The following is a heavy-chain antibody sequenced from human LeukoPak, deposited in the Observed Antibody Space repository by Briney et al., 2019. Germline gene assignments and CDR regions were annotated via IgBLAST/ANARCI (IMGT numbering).Heavy chain of an antibody. Sequence: SQTLSLTCTVSGGSISIGGYYWSWIRQPPGKGLEWVGYIYYSGSTNYNPSLKSRVTTSVDTSKNQLSLKLSSVTAADTAVYYCARVIGYCSSTSCFGYFDYWGQGTLVTVSS. J-gene: IGHJ4*02. D-gene: IGHD2-2*01. CDR2: IYYSGST. CDR3: ARVIGYCSSTSCFGYFDY. V-gene: IGHV4-61*08. CDR1: GGSISIGGYY.